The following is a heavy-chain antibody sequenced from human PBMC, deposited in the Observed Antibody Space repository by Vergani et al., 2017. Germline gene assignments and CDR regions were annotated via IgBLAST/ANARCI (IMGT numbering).Heavy chain of an antibody. J-gene: IGHJ3*02. Sequence: EVQLLDSGGGLVQPGGSLRLSCAASGFTFSTYAMRWVRQAPGKGLEGVSAISDSGSRSYYADSAKGRFTISRDNSENTLFLQMNSLRVEDTAVYYCVKASGSTGSGAFDIWGRGTMVTVSS. D-gene: IGHD1-26*01. CDR1: GFTFSTYA. CDR2: ISDSGSRS. CDR3: VKASGSTGSGAFDI. V-gene: IGHV3-23*01.